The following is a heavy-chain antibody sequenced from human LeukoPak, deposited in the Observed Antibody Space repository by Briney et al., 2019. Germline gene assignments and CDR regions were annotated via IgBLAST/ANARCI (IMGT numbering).Heavy chain of an antibody. J-gene: IGHJ3*02. CDR2: INSDGSST. CDR1: GFTFSSYW. CDR3: ARGVGSYCSSTSCYESDHDAFDI. V-gene: IGHV3-74*01. Sequence: GGSLRLSCAASGFTFSSYWMHWVRQAPGKGLVWVSRINSDGSSTSYADSVKGRFTISRDNAKNTLYLQMNSLRAEDTAVYYCARGVGSYCSSTSCYESDHDAFDIWGQGTMVTVSS. D-gene: IGHD2-2*01.